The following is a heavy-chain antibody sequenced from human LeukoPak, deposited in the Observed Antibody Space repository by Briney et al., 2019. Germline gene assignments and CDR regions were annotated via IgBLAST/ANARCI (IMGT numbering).Heavy chain of an antibody. V-gene: IGHV4-61*02. CDR3: AREFEGDGYVY. Sequence: SETLSLTCTVSGGSISSGSYYWRWLRQPAGTGLEWIGRIYTSGSTNYNPSLKSRVTISVDTSKNQFSLKLSSVTAADTAVYYCAREFEGDGYVYWGQGTLVTVSS. D-gene: IGHD5-24*01. J-gene: IGHJ4*02. CDR1: GGSISSGSYY. CDR2: IYTSGST.